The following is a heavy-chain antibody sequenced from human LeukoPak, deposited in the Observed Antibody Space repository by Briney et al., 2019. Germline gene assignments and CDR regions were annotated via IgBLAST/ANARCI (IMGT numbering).Heavy chain of an antibody. D-gene: IGHD3-16*01. CDR2: IIPIFGTA. J-gene: IGHJ3*02. Sequence: SVKVSCKASGGTFSSYAISWVRQAPGQGLEWMGGIIPIFGTANYAQKFQGRVTMTRDMSTSTVYMELSSLRSEDTAVYYCAREGGGPDAFDIWGQGTMVTVSS. CDR1: GGTFSSYA. CDR3: AREGGGPDAFDI. V-gene: IGHV1-69*05.